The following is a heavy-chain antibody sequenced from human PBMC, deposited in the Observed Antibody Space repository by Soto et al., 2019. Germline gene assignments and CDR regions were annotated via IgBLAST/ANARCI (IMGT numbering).Heavy chain of an antibody. CDR3: AREASGEYSSSWYQLYFDY. D-gene: IGHD6-13*01. Sequence: ESGGGVVQPGRSLRLSCAASGFTFSSYGMHWVRQAPGKGLEWVAVIWYDGSNKYYADSVKGRFTISRDNSKNTLYLQMNSLRAEDTAVYYCAREASGEYSSSWYQLYFDYWGQGTLVTVSS. V-gene: IGHV3-33*01. CDR2: IWYDGSNK. J-gene: IGHJ4*02. CDR1: GFTFSSYG.